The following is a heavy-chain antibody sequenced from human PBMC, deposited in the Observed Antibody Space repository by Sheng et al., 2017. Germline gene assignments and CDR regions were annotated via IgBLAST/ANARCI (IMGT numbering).Heavy chain of an antibody. Sequence: EVQLVESGGGLVKPGGSLRLSCAASGFTFSSYTMNWVRQSPGKGLEWVSSITSSSSYMYYADSVKGRFTISRDNAKNSLYLQMNSLRDEDTAVYYCASGSWEPNWGQGTLVTVSS. CDR2: ITSSSSYM. D-gene: IGHD1-26*01. J-gene: IGHJ4*02. CDR3: ASGSWEPN. V-gene: IGHV3-21*01. CDR1: GFTFSSYT.